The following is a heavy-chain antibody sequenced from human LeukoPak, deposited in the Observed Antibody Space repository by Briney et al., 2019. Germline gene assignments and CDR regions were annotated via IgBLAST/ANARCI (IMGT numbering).Heavy chain of an antibody. CDR1: GFTFSNYW. CDR2: INRDGSTT. Sequence: GGSLRLSCAASGFTFSNYWVHWVRQAPGKGLVWVSRINRDGSTTKYADSVKGRFTVSRDNSKNTLYLQMNSLRAEDTAVYYCARGYYDFWSGYYTYYYYYMDVWGKGTTVTVSS. V-gene: IGHV3-74*03. J-gene: IGHJ6*03. CDR3: ARGYYDFWSGYYTYYYYYMDV. D-gene: IGHD3-3*01.